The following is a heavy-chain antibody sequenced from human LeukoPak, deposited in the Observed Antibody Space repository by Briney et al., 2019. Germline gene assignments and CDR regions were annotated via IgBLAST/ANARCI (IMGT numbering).Heavy chain of an antibody. CDR2: IIHIFGTA. D-gene: IGHD5-24*01. V-gene: IGHV1-69*06. CDR1: GGTVSSYA. J-gene: IGHJ4*02. Sequence: PVKLSCKASGGTVSSYAISWGRQAPRQRLGWMGGIIHIFGTANYAQKFQGRVTITADKSTSTAYMELSSLRSEDTAVYYCARGRDGYNWAYDYWGQGTLVTVSS. CDR3: ARGRDGYNWAYDY.